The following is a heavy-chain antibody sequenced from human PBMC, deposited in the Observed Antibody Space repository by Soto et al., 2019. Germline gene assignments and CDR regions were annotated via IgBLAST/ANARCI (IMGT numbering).Heavy chain of an antibody. CDR3: AKDYGSGSLTLFDY. CDR2: ISGSGIKT. CDR1: GFTFSSYA. Sequence: GGSLRLSCAASGFTFSSYAMSWVRQAPGKGLEWVSAISGSGIKTYYADSVKGRFTISRDNSKSTMFLQMNSLRAEDTAIYYCAKDYGSGSLTLFDYWGQGTLVTVS. D-gene: IGHD3-10*01. J-gene: IGHJ4*02. V-gene: IGHV3-23*01.